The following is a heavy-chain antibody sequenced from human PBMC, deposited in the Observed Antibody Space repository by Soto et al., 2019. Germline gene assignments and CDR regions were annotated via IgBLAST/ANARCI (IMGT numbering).Heavy chain of an antibody. CDR2: VKQDGSEK. V-gene: IGHV3-7*05. J-gene: IGHJ4*02. D-gene: IGHD5-18*01. CDR1: GFTFSTYW. CDR3: ARGGRHTYGRLPGVY. Sequence: EVQLVESGGGLVQPGGSLRLSCAASGFTFSTYWLTWVRQAPGKGLEWVAHVKQDGSEKYNVDSVKGRFTISRDNAKNTLYLQMNSLRAEDSAVYYCARGGRHTYGRLPGVYLGQGILVTVSS.